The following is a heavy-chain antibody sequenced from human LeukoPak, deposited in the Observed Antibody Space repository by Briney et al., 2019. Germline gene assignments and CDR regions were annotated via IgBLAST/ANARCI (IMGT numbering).Heavy chain of an antibody. CDR1: GGSFSGYY. CDR2: IYYSGST. V-gene: IGHV4-31*11. Sequence: SETLSLTCAVYGGSFSGYYWSWIRQHPGKGLEWIGYIYYSGSTYYNPSLKSRVTISVDTSKNQFSLKLSSVTAADTAVYYCARAGGFFSPFGYWGQGTLVTVSS. J-gene: IGHJ4*02. CDR3: ARAGGFFSPFGY. D-gene: IGHD3-3*01.